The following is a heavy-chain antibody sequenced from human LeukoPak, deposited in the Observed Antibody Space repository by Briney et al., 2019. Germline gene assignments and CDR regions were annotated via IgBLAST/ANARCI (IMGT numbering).Heavy chain of an antibody. J-gene: IGHJ3*02. CDR3: ARDRLIVGATARPDAFDI. CDR1: GYTFTSYA. CDR2: INAGNGNT. D-gene: IGHD1-26*01. V-gene: IGHV1-3*01. Sequence: ASVKVSCKASGYTFTSYAMHWVRQAPGQRLEWMGWINAGNGNTIYAQNFQGRVTMTTDTSTTTAYMELRSLRADDTAVYYCARDRLIVGATARPDAFDIWGQGTMVTVSS.